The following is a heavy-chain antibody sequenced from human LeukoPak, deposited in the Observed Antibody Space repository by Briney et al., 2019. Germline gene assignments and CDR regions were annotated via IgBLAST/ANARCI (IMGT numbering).Heavy chain of an antibody. CDR3: ARGCYYERSGSCPFDY. CDR1: GFIVSDID. V-gene: IGHV3-53*01. CDR2: IYSGGDT. D-gene: IGHD3-22*01. Sequence: GGSLRLSCAASGFIVSDIDLSWVRQAPGKGLEWVSIIYSGGDTHHADYVKGRFTISRDNYKNTLYLQMKSLRADDTAVYYCARGCYYERSGSCPFDYWGQGTLVTVSS. J-gene: IGHJ4*02.